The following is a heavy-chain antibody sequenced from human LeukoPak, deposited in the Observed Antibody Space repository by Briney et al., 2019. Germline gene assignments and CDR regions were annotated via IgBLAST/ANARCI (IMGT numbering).Heavy chain of an antibody. Sequence: PSETLSLTCTVSGDSITYSYWSWIRQPPGKGLEWIGNMYHSGRTYHNPSLKSRVTISVDTSKKQFSLQLRSVTAADTAVYYCARALDHGDYPFDYWGQGTLVTVSS. CDR2: MYHSGRT. J-gene: IGHJ4*02. CDR3: ARALDHGDYPFDY. CDR1: GDSITYSY. V-gene: IGHV4-38-2*02. D-gene: IGHD4-17*01.